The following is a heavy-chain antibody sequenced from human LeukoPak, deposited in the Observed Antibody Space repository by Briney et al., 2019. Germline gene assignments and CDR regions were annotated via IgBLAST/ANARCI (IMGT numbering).Heavy chain of an antibody. J-gene: IGHJ4*02. CDR3: ARDMVQLWSGFDY. CDR2: INHNGNVN. Sequence: GGSLRLSCAASGFTFSSYWMNWARQAPGKGLEWVASINHNGNVNYYVDSVKGRFTISRDNAKNSLYLQMNSLRAEDTAVFYCARDMVQLWSGFDYWGQGTLVTVSS. V-gene: IGHV3-7*01. D-gene: IGHD3-10*01. CDR1: GFTFSSYW.